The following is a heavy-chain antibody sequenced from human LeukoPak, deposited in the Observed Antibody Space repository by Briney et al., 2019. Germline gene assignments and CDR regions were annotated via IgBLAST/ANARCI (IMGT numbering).Heavy chain of an antibody. CDR1: GYSVSSGYY. V-gene: IGHV4-38-2*01. J-gene: IGHJ4*02. CDR3: ARGYSYGEFDY. D-gene: IGHD5-18*01. Sequence: SETLSLTCAVSGYSVSSGYYWGWIRQPPGKGLEWIGSIYHSGSTYYNPSLKSRVTISVDMSKNQFSLKLSSVTAADTAVYYCARGYSYGEFDYWGQGTLVTVSS. CDR2: IYHSGST.